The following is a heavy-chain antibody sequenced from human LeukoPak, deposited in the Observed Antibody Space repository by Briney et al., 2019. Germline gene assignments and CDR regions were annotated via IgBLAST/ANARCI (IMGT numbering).Heavy chain of an antibody. D-gene: IGHD3-22*01. V-gene: IGHV4-38-2*02. CDR2: IYHSGRT. CDR3: ARANYYDNSGYSRGAFDI. CDR1: GYSITSGFD. Sequence: SETLSLTCTVSGYSITSGFDWGWIRQPPGKGLEWIGSIYHSGRTYYTPSLKSRVPISVDTSKNQFSLKLTSVTAADTALYYCARANYYDNSGYSRGAFDISGPGTMVTVSS. J-gene: IGHJ3*02.